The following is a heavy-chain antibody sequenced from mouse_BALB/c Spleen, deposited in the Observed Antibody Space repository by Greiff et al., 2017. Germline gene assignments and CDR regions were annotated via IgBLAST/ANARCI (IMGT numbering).Heavy chain of an antibody. Sequence: EVKLQESGAELVRSGASVKLSCTASGFNIKDYYMHWVKQRPEQGLEWIGWIDPENGDTEYAPKFQGKATMTADTSSNTAYLQLSSLTSEDTAVYYCNANGYPYYFDYWGQGTTLTVSS. CDR2: IDPENGDT. D-gene: IGHD2-2*01. CDR3: NANGYPYYFDY. CDR1: GFNIKDYY. J-gene: IGHJ2*01. V-gene: IGHV14-4*02.